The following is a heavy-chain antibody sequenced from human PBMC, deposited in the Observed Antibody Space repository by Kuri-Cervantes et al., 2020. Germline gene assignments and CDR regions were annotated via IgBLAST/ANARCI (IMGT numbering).Heavy chain of an antibody. CDR2: IRNKVKSYTT. CDR3: ARDPRQLAP. Sequence: GGSLRLSCAASGFTFSDHYMDWVRQAPGKGLEWVGRIRNKVKSYTTEYAASVKGRFTISRDDSRDSLYLQMNSLRTEDTAVYYCARDPRQLAPWGQGTLVTVSS. CDR1: GFTFSDHY. D-gene: IGHD5-18*01. J-gene: IGHJ5*02. V-gene: IGHV3-72*01.